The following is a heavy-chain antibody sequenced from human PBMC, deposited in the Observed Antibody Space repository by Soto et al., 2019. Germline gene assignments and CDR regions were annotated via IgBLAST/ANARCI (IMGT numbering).Heavy chain of an antibody. CDR3: ARRYCSTTSCLAGFDP. D-gene: IGHD2-2*01. J-gene: IGHJ5*02. V-gene: IGHV4-34*01. Sequence: QVQLQQWGAGLLKSSETLSLTCAVYGGSFSGDHWTWIRQPPGKGLEWIGEVYHSGSTNYNPSLKSRVNMSVDTSKTHISLKVKSVTAADTAVYYCARRYCSTTSCLAGFDPWGQGTLVTVSS. CDR1: GGSFSGDH. CDR2: VYHSGST.